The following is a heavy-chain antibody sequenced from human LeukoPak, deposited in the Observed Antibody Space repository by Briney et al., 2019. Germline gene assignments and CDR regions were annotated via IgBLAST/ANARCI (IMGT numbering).Heavy chain of an antibody. CDR1: GGSISSYY. CDR3: ARVTYAQGAFDI. J-gene: IGHJ3*02. V-gene: IGHV4-59*01. CDR2: IYYSGST. Sequence: SETLSFTCSVSGGSISSYYWSWIRQPPGKGLEWIGYIYYSGSTNYNPSLKSRVTISVDTSKNQFSLKLSSVTAADTAVYYCARVTYAQGAFDIWGQGTMVTVSS. D-gene: IGHD4-17*01.